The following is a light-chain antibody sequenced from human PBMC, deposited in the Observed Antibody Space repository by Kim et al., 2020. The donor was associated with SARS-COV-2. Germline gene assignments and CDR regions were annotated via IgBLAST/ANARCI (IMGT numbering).Light chain of an antibody. CDR2: TTS. J-gene: IGKJ4*01. CDR1: QSVSTF. CDR3: QQSYNVPLT. Sequence: ASVGDSVTITCRARQSVSTFVNWHQQRPGKAPKVLIETTSTLQSGVSSRFSGSGSGTDFTLTINNLQPDDFATYYCQQSYNVPLTFGGGTKVEIK. V-gene: IGKV1-39*01.